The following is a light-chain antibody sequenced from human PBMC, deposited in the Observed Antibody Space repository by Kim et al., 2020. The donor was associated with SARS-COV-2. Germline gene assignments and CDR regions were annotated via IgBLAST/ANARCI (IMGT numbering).Light chain of an antibody. CDR3: QQHSTYPIT. CDR1: QRIGGW. Sequence: ASVGERVTITCRASQRIGGWLAWYQQKPGKAPKLLIYDATSVESGVPSRFSGSGSGTEFTLTISSLQPDDSATYYCQQHSTYPITFGQGTRLEMK. CDR2: DAT. V-gene: IGKV1-5*01. J-gene: IGKJ5*01.